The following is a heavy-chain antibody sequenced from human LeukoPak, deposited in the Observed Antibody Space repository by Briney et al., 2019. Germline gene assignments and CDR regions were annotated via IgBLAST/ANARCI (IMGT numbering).Heavy chain of an antibody. D-gene: IGHD1-1*01. Sequence: PGGSLRLSCAASGFTFSSYGMHWVRQAPGKGLEWVAVISYDGSNKYYADSVKGRFTISRDNSKNTLYLQMNSLRAEDTAVYYCAKDWNDAIDYWGQGTLVTVSS. CDR3: AKDWNDAIDY. CDR1: GFTFSSYG. V-gene: IGHV3-30*18. CDR2: ISYDGSNK. J-gene: IGHJ4*02.